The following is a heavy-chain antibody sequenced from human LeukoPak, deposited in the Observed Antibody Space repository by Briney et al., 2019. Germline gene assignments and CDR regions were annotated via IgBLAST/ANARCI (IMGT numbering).Heavy chain of an antibody. CDR3: ARDRGYCSGGSCLYMDV. V-gene: IGHV3-30*19. Sequence: GFLGLSWATAGINFRSYSMHWVRQAPGKGLEWVASIFLYGSNKYYADSVKGRFTISRDNSKNTLYLQMNSLRAEDTAVYYCARDRGYCSGGSCLYMDVWGKGTTVTVSS. CDR1: GINFRSYS. CDR2: IFLYGSNK. D-gene: IGHD2-15*01. J-gene: IGHJ6*03.